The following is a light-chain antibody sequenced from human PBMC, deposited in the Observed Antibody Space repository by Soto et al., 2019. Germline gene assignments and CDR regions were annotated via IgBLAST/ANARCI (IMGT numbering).Light chain of an antibody. CDR2: DAS. CDR1: QSLSSQ. J-gene: IGKJ4*01. CDR3: QQRSNWPLT. Sequence: EIVLTQSPATLSLSPGERATLSCRASQSLSSQLAWYQQKPGQAPRLLIHDASNRATGIPARFSGSGSATAFTLTISSLEPEDFAVYYCQQRSNWPLTFGGGTRVEIK. V-gene: IGKV3-11*01.